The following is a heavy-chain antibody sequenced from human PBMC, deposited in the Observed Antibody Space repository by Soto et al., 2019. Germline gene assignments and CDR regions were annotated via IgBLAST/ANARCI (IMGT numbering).Heavy chain of an antibody. CDR1: DGSISSSSYY. Sequence: SETLSLTCTVSDGSISSSSYYWCWIHQPPGKGLDWIGSIYYSGSTYYNPSLKSRVTLSVDTSKNQFSLQLNSVTPEDTAVYYCARAYCSGGSCWAWSNWFDPWGQGTLVTVSS. J-gene: IGHJ5*02. CDR3: ARAYCSGGSCWAWSNWFDP. CDR2: IYYSGST. D-gene: IGHD2-15*01. V-gene: IGHV4-39*01.